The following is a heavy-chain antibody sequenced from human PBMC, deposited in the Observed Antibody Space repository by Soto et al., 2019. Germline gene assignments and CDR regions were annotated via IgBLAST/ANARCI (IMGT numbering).Heavy chain of an antibody. J-gene: IGHJ3*02. CDR2: IWYDGSNK. CDR3: ARELGDPRSPVDAFDI. V-gene: IGHV3-33*01. D-gene: IGHD4-17*01. Sequence: PGGSLRLSCAASGFTFSSYGMHWVRQAPGKGLEWVAVIWYDGSNKYYADSVKGRFTISRDNSKNTLYLQMNSLRAEDTAVYYCARELGDPRSPVDAFDIWGQGTMVTVSS. CDR1: GFTFSSYG.